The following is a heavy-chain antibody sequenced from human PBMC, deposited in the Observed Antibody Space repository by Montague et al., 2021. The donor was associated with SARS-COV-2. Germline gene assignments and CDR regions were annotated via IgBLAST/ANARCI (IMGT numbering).Heavy chain of an antibody. D-gene: IGHD4-11*01. CDR1: GGAVRSHMYY. J-gene: IGHJ4*02. Sequence: SETLSLTCTVSGGAVRSHMYYWDWIRQPPGKGLEWIGTIYYTGRTSYNPSLKSRVTLSIDTSNNYFSLTLTSMSAADTALYYCARRRNVDYNPAYTDFWGQGILVAVSS. CDR3: ARRRNVDYNPAYTDF. CDR2: IYYTGRT. V-gene: IGHV4-39*07.